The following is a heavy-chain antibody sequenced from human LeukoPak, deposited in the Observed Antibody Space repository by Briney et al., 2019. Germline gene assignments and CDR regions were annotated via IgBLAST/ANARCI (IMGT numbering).Heavy chain of an antibody. D-gene: IGHD6-13*01. CDR1: GYTFTRYY. CDR3: ARERDSSSSSGY. Sequence: ASVKVSCKASGYTFTRYYMQLVRQAPGQGLEWMGIINPSGGNANYAQEFQGRVTLTRDTSTSTVYMELSSLRSEDTAIYYCARERDSSSSSGYWGQGTLVTVSS. CDR2: INPSGGNA. V-gene: IGHV1-46*01. J-gene: IGHJ4*02.